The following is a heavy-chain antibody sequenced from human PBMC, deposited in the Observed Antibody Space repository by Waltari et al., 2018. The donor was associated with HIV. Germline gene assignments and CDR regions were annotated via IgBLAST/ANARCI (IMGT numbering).Heavy chain of an antibody. J-gene: IGHJ6*02. D-gene: IGHD3-22*01. Sequence: QVQLVQSGADVTKPGASAKLSCTASGYTFPRYFIHWVRQAPGQGLEWMGIINPSSGRTSFAEKCQGRVTMTTNASTSTVYMQLGGLTSEDTAVYFCTRDYYDSTDYYPRYYFTMDVWGQGTTVTVSS. CDR3: TRDYYDSTDYYPRYYFTMDV. CDR1: GYTFPRYF. CDR2: INPSSGRT. V-gene: IGHV1-46*01.